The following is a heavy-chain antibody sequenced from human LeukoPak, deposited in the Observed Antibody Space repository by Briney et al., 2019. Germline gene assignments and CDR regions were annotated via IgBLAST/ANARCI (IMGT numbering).Heavy chain of an antibody. CDR2: ISGSGGTT. J-gene: IGHJ5*02. CDR3: AKRDDSSGWFDWFDP. CDR1: GFTFSSYG. Sequence: GGSLRLSCVASGFTFSSYGMSWVRQAPGKGLEWVLGISGSGGTTYYADSVKGRLTISRDNSKNMLYLQMNSLRAEDTAVYYCAKRDDSSGWFDWFDPWGQGTLVTVSS. D-gene: IGHD6-19*01. V-gene: IGHV3-23*01.